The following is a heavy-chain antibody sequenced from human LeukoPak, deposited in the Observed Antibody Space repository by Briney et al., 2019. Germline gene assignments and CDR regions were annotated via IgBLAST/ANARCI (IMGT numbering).Heavy chain of an antibody. V-gene: IGHV5-51*01. D-gene: IGHD6-19*01. Sequence: GESLKISCKASGYYFSDNWIGWVRQMPGKGLEWMGIIYPGDSDTRYSPSFQGQVTISADKSISTAYLQWSSLKASDTAMYYCARLIAGYSSGQFDYWGQGTLVTVSS. CDR3: ARLIAGYSSGQFDY. J-gene: IGHJ4*02. CDR2: IYPGDSDT. CDR1: GYYFSDNW.